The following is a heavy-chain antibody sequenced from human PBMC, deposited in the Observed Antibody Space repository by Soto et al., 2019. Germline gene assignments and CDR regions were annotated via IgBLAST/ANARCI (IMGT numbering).Heavy chain of an antibody. CDR3: ARDPLMSRDYYYYGMDV. J-gene: IGHJ6*02. V-gene: IGHV3-30*09. D-gene: IGHD2-8*01. CDR1: GFTFSSYA. CDR2: ISYDGSNK. Sequence: SGGSLRLSCASSGFTFSSYAMHWVRQAPGKGLEWVAVISYDGSNKYYADSVKGRFAISRDNSKNTLYLQMNSLRAEDTAVYYCARDPLMSRDYYYYGMDVWGQGTTVTVS.